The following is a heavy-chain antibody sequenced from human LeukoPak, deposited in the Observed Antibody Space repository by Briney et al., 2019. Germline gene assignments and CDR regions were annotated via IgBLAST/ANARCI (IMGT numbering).Heavy chain of an antibody. Sequence: SETLSLTCTVSGASISRSGYQWGWIRQPPGKGLEWIGSIYYSGSTYYNPSLKSRVTISVDTSKNQFSLKLSSVTAADTAVYYCARTRQYYYDSSGYYYEVYFDYWGQGTLVTVSS. CDR2: IYYSGST. D-gene: IGHD3-22*01. CDR3: ARTRQYYYDSSGYYYEVYFDY. J-gene: IGHJ4*02. CDR1: GASISRSGYQ. V-gene: IGHV4-39*01.